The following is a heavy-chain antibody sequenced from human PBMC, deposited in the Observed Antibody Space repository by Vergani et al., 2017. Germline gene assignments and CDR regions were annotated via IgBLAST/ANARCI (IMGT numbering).Heavy chain of an antibody. CDR2: IFFSGST. D-gene: IGHD3-22*01. CDR3: ARDDTTGYFYGTWGDP. CDR1: GGSIRSGDYY. J-gene: IGHJ5*02. Sequence: QVQLPESGPGLLKPSETLSLTCTVSGGSIRSGDYYWSWIRQTPGKGLEWIGCIFFSGSTHYNPSLQSRLSISIDTSRNQFSLTLRSVTAADTAVYFCARDDTTGYFYGTWGDPWGQGTLVTVSS. V-gene: IGHV4-30-4*01.